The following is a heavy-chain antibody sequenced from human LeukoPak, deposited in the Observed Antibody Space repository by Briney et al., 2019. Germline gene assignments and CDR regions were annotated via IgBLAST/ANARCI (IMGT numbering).Heavy chain of an antibody. V-gene: IGHV1-3*01. D-gene: IGHD4-17*01. J-gene: IGHJ4*02. CDR1: GYTFTSHA. CDR3: ARDRWAVTTGFDY. CDR2: INAGNGNT. Sequence: ASVKVSCKASGYTFTSHAMHWVRQAPGQRLEWMGWINAGNGNTKYSQKFQGRVTITRDTSASTAYMELSSLGSEDTAVYYCARDRWAVTTGFDYWGQGTLVTVSS.